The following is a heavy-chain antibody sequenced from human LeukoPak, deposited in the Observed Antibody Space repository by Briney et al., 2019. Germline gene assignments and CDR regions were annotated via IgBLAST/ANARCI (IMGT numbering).Heavy chain of an antibody. CDR2: IWYDGSNQ. V-gene: IGHV3-33*06. J-gene: IGHJ3*02. D-gene: IGHD4-17*01. Sequence: GGFLRLSCAASGFRFSNFGMYWVRQSPGKGLECVTAIWYDGSNQYSADSVKGRFTISRDNSNNTLYLQMNSLRAEDTAMYYCAKSRTTMTPFDAFDIWGQGTMVTVSS. CDR1: GFRFSNFG. CDR3: AKSRTTMTPFDAFDI.